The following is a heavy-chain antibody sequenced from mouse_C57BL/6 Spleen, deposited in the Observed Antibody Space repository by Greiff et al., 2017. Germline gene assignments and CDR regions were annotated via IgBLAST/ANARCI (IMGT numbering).Heavy chain of an antibody. V-gene: IGHV2-5*01. Sequence: VHLVESGPGLVQPSQSLSITCTVSGFSLTSYGVHWVRQSPGKGLEWLGVIWRGGSTDYNAAFMSRLSITKDNSKSQVFFKMNSLQADDTAIYYCAKNGGDYYGSRGYFDYWGQGTTLTVSS. CDR1: GFSLTSYG. CDR3: AKNGGDYYGSRGYFDY. J-gene: IGHJ2*01. CDR2: IWRGGST. D-gene: IGHD1-1*01.